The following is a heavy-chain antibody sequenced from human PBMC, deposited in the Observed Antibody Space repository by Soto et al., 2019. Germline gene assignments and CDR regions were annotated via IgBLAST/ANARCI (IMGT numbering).Heavy chain of an antibody. CDR1: GGSISSSRYF. J-gene: IGHJ4*02. V-gene: IGHV4-39*02. CDR3: AREVNDLMGCFLDS. Sequence: QLQLHESGPGLVKPSETLSLTCSVSGGSISSSRYFWGWIRQTPGKGLEWIGTVYQSGSTYYNPSLKIRVTISVDTSKNQFSLRFNSVTAADTAIYYCAREVNDLMGCFLDSWGQGALVTVSS. D-gene: IGHD1-1*01. CDR2: VYQSGST.